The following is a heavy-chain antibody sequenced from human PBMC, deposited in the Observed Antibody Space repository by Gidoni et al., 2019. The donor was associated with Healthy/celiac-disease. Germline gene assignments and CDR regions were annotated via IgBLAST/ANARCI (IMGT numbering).Heavy chain of an antibody. Sequence: QVQLQQWGAGLLKPSETLSLTCAVYGGSFSGYYWCWIRQPPGKGLEWIGEINHSGSTNYNPSLKSRVTISVDTSKNQFSLKLSSVTAADTAVYYCARGRGLGYSSGWYVPWFDPWGQGTLVTVSS. D-gene: IGHD6-19*01. CDR2: INHSGST. CDR3: ARGRGLGYSSGWYVPWFDP. J-gene: IGHJ5*02. V-gene: IGHV4-34*01. CDR1: GGSFSGYY.